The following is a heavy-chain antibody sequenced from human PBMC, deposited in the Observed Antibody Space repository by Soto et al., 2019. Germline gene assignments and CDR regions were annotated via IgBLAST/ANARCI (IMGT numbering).Heavy chain of an antibody. Sequence: QVHLVESGGGVVQPGRSLRLSCAASGFTFSRYGIHWVRQGPGKGLEWLAVIWHDGNNKYYAESVKGRFTISRDNSKNTLYLQMNSLRAEDTGVYFCARGSSTVRGVTITVTNFDYWGQGTLVTVSS. J-gene: IGHJ4*02. V-gene: IGHV3-33*01. D-gene: IGHD3-10*01. CDR3: ARGSSTVRGVTITVTNFDY. CDR2: IWHDGNNK. CDR1: GFTFSRYG.